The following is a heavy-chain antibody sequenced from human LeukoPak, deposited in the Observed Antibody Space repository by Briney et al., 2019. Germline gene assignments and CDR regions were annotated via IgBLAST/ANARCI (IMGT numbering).Heavy chain of an antibody. D-gene: IGHD1-1*01. CDR1: GGTFSSYA. V-gene: IGHV1-69*05. CDR3: ARDLGLERPPYYYYYYMDV. J-gene: IGHJ6*03. Sequence: SVKVSCKASGGTFSSYAISWVRQAPGQGLEWMGGIIPIFGTANYAQKFQGRVTITTDESTSTAYMELSSLRSEDTAVYCCARDLGLERPPYYYYYYMDVWGKGTTVTVSS. CDR2: IIPIFGTA.